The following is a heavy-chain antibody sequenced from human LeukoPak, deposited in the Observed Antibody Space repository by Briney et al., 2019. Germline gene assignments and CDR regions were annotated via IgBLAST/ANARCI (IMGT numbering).Heavy chain of an antibody. D-gene: IGHD2-15*01. V-gene: IGHV4-30-4*01. Sequence: SQTLSLTCTVSGGSISSGDYYWSWIRQPPGKGLEWIGYIYYSGSTYYNPSLKSRVTISVDTPKNQFSLKLSSVTAADTAVYYCARDGYCSGGSCYYFDYWGQGTLVTVSS. J-gene: IGHJ4*02. CDR1: GGSISSGDYY. CDR2: IYYSGST. CDR3: ARDGYCSGGSCYYFDY.